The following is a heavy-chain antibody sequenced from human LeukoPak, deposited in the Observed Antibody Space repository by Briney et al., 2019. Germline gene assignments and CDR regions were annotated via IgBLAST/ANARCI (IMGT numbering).Heavy chain of an antibody. D-gene: IGHD2-21*02. J-gene: IGHJ4*02. Sequence: SVKVSCKASGYTFTSYYMHWVRQAPGQGLEWMGGIIPIFGTANYAQKFQGRVTITADESTSTAYMELSSLRSEDTAVYYCASGQAYCGGDCLYYFDYWGQGTLVTVSS. CDR1: GYTFTSYY. CDR2: IIPIFGTA. V-gene: IGHV1-69*13. CDR3: ASGQAYCGGDCLYYFDY.